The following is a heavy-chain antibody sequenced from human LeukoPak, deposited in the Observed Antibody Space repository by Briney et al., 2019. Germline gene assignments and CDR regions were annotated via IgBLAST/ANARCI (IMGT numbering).Heavy chain of an antibody. D-gene: IGHD6-19*01. CDR3: ARGGYSSGWYEINYYFDY. CDR1: GFTFSSYS. V-gene: IGHV3-48*01. CDR2: ISSSSSTI. J-gene: IGHJ4*02. Sequence: PGGSLRLSCAASGFTFSSYSLNWVRQAPGKGLEWVSYISSSSSTIYYADSVKGRFTISRDNAKNSLYLQMNSLRAEDTAVYYCARGGYSSGWYEINYYFDYWGQGTLVTVSS.